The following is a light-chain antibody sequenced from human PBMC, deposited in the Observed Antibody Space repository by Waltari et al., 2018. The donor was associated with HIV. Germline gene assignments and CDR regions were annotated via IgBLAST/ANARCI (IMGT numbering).Light chain of an antibody. CDR2: KIS. CDR3: MQSSHWPGT. J-gene: IGKJ1*01. Sequence: LIYKISNRESGVPDRFSASGSVTEFTLHISRVEAEDVGIFYCMQSSHWPGTFGQGTKVEIQ. V-gene: IGKV2-30*01.